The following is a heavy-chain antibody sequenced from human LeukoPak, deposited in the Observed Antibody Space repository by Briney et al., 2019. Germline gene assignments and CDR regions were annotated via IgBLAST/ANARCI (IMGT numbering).Heavy chain of an antibody. D-gene: IGHD2/OR15-2a*01. CDR2: ISYSGST. CDR3: AGHHPRNTVDF. V-gene: IGHV4-59*08. CDR1: GGSISSYY. Sequence: SETLSLTCTVSGGSISSYYWSWIRQPPGKGLEWIGYISYSGSTSYNPSLKSRVTISLDTSKNQFSLKLSSVTAADTAVYYCAGHHPRNTVDFWGQGTLVTVSS. J-gene: IGHJ4*02.